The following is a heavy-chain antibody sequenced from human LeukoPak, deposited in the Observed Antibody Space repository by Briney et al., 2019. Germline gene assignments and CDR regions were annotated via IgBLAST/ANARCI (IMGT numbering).Heavy chain of an antibody. CDR2: IYYSGST. V-gene: IGHV4-59*08. Sequence: SETLSLTCTVSSGSISSYYWSWTRQPPGKGLEWIGYIYYSGSTNYNPSLKSRVTISVDTSKNQFSLKLSSVTAADTAVYYCARAQYSSSWYDYWGQGTLVTVSS. CDR3: ARAQYSSSWYDY. J-gene: IGHJ4*02. D-gene: IGHD6-13*01. CDR1: SGSISSYY.